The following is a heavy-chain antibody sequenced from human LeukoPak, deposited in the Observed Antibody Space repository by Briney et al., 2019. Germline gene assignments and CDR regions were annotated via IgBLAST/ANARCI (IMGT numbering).Heavy chain of an antibody. D-gene: IGHD3-22*01. Sequence: GGSLRLSCAASGFTFSSYAMSWVRQAPGKGLEWVSAISGSGGSTYYADSVKGRFTISRDNSKNTLYLQMNSLRAEDTAVYYCAKAPYFYYDSSGYRTVLYFDYWGQGTLVTVSS. CDR3: AKAPYFYYDSSGYRTVLYFDY. V-gene: IGHV3-23*01. CDR2: ISGSGGST. J-gene: IGHJ4*02. CDR1: GFTFSSYA.